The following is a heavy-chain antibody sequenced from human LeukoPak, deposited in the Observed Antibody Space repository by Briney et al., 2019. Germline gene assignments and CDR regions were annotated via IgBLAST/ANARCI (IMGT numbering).Heavy chain of an antibody. CDR1: SGSISSGDYY. V-gene: IGHV4-30-4*08. CDR2: IYYSGST. Sequence: PSQTLSLTCTVSSGSISSGDYYWSWIRQPPGKGLEWIGYIYYSGSTYYNPSLKSRVTISVDTSKNQFSLKLSSVTAADTAVYYCARAGYYYDSSGPPGYWGQGTLVTVSS. CDR3: ARAGYYYDSSGPPGY. J-gene: IGHJ4*02. D-gene: IGHD3-22*01.